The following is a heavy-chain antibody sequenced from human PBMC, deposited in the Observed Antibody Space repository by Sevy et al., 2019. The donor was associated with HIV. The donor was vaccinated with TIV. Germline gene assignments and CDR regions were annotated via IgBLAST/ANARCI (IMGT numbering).Heavy chain of an antibody. Sequence: GGSLRLSCAASGFTFSDYYMSWIRQAPGKGLERVSYISSSSYTNYADSVKGRFTISRDNSKNTLYLQMNSLRAEDTAVYYCAKFGGSGSYYYYYYGMDVWGQGTTVTVSS. CDR1: GFTFSDYY. D-gene: IGHD3-10*01. CDR3: AKFGGSGSYYYYYYGMDV. V-gene: IGHV3-11*03. J-gene: IGHJ6*02. CDR2: ISSSSYT.